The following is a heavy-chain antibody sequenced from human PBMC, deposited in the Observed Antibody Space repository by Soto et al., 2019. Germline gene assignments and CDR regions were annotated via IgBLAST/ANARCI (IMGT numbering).Heavy chain of an antibody. CDR2: INPNSGGT. Sequence: GASVEVSCKASGYTFTGDYMHWVRQAPGKGLEWMGWINPNSGGTNYAQKFQGWVTMTRDRFIISRDDARSELYLQLNDLRVEDTATYYCARGGLEPFDHWGQGALVTVSS. V-gene: IGHV1-2*04. CDR1: GYTFTGDY. J-gene: IGHJ4*02. D-gene: IGHD1-1*01. CDR3: DTATYYCARGGLEPFDH.